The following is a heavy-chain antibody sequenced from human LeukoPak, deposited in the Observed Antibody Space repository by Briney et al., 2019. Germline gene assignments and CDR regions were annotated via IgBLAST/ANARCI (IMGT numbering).Heavy chain of an antibody. CDR2: INPNSGGT. D-gene: IGHD6-13*01. Sequence: GASVKVSCKASGYTFTGYYMHWVRQAPGQGLEWMGWINPNSGGTNYAQKFQGRVTMTRDTSISAAYMELSRLRSDDTAVYYCARVVAAAGSYFDYWGQGILVTVSS. CDR3: ARVVAAAGSYFDY. CDR1: GYTFTGYY. V-gene: IGHV1-2*02. J-gene: IGHJ4*02.